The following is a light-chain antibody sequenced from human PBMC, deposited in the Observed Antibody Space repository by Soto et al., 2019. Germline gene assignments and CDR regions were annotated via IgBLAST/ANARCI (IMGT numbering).Light chain of an antibody. Sequence: DIPMTQSPSTLSASVGDTVTITCRASQSISNWLAWYQQKPGKAPKLLIYKASSLQSGVPSRFSRSGSGTEFTLTISSLQPDDFATYDCQQYNGTFGQGTKLEIK. CDR2: KAS. J-gene: IGKJ2*01. CDR3: QQYNGT. CDR1: QSISNW. V-gene: IGKV1-5*03.